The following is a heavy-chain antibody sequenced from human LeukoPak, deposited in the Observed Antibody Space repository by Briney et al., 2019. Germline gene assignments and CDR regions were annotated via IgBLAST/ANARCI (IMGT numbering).Heavy chain of an antibody. Sequence: PSETLSLTCAVYGGSFSGYYWSWIRQPPGKGLEWIGEINHSGSTNYNPSLKSRVTISVDTSKNQFSLKLSSVTAADTAVYYCASSYYYGSGSYFWAEWFDPWGQGTLVTVSS. CDR3: ASSYYYGSGSYFWAEWFDP. CDR2: INHSGST. D-gene: IGHD3-10*01. CDR1: GGSFSGYY. V-gene: IGHV4-34*01. J-gene: IGHJ5*02.